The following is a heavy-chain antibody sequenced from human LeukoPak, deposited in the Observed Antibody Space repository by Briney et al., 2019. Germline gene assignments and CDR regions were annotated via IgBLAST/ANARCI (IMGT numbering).Heavy chain of an antibody. J-gene: IGHJ5*02. D-gene: IGHD3-10*01. CDR2: ISSSSSTI. Sequence: GGSLRLSCAASGFTFSSYSMNWVRQAPGKGLEWVSYISSSSSTIYYADSVKGRFTISRDNAKNSLYLQMNSLRAEDTAVYYCASQGRGNWFDPWGQGTLVTVSS. V-gene: IGHV3-48*04. CDR3: ASQGRGNWFDP. CDR1: GFTFSSYS.